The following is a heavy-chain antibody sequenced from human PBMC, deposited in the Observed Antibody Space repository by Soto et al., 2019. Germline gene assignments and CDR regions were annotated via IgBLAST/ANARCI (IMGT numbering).Heavy chain of an antibody. J-gene: IGHJ4*02. CDR2: ISTSGSTI. V-gene: IGHV3-11*01. D-gene: IGHD2-15*01. Sequence: GGSLRLSCAASGFTFSDYYMSWIRQAPGKGLEWVSYISTSGSTIYYADSVKGRFTISRDNAKNSLYLQMNSLRAEDTAVYYCARTSPRPVGAATLYFDYWGQGTLVTVSS. CDR3: ARTSPRPVGAATLYFDY. CDR1: GFTFSDYY.